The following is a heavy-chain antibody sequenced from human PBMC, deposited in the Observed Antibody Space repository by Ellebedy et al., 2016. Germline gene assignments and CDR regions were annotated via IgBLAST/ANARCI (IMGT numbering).Heavy chain of an antibody. CDR1: GYTFTGYY. Sequence: ASVKVSCXASGYTFTGYYMHWVRQAPGQGLEWMGWINPNSGGTNYAQKFQGRVTMTRDTSISTAYMELSSLRSEDTAVHYCARDPYDILTGYYAFDYWGQGTLVTVSS. D-gene: IGHD3-9*01. V-gene: IGHV1-2*02. CDR3: ARDPYDILTGYYAFDY. CDR2: INPNSGGT. J-gene: IGHJ4*02.